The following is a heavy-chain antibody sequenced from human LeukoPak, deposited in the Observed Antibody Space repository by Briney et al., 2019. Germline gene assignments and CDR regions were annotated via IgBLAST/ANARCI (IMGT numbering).Heavy chain of an antibody. CDR1: GFTFSTYT. J-gene: IGHJ4*02. Sequence: KSGGSLRLSYADSGFTFSTYTMIWVRQAPGKGLEWVSSITSAGNFIYYADSLRGRFTVSRDNPKNSLYLQMNRLRAEDTAMYYCARDLWDHWGQGTLVTVSS. V-gene: IGHV3-21*01. CDR2: ITSAGNFI. CDR3: ARDLWDH.